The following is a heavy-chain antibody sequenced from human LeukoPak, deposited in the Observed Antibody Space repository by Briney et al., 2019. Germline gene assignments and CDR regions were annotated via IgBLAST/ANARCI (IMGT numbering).Heavy chain of an antibody. Sequence: GGSLRLSCAASGFTFSNYFMSWVRQAPGKGLEWVANIKEDGSEKYYVDSVKGRFTISRDNAKNSLYLEMNSLRAEDTAVYYCARDDSTGYYYLDGWGQGTLVTVSS. D-gene: IGHD3-22*01. J-gene: IGHJ4*02. CDR2: IKEDGSEK. CDR3: ARDDSTGYYYLDG. V-gene: IGHV3-7*05. CDR1: GFTFSNYF.